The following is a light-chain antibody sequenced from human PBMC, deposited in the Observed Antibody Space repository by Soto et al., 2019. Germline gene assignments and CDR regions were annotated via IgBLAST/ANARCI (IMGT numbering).Light chain of an antibody. CDR3: QQYNSYWT. J-gene: IGKJ1*01. V-gene: IGKV1-5*01. Sequence: DIKLNQSPYTLSASVGDRVTLTCRASQSISSWLAWYQQKPGKAPKLLIYDASSLESGVPSRFSGSGSGTEFTLTISSLQPDDFATYYCQQYNSYWTFGQGTKVDI. CDR1: QSISSW. CDR2: DAS.